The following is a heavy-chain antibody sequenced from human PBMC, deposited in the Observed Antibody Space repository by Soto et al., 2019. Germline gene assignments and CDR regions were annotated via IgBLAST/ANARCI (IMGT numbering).Heavy chain of an antibody. D-gene: IGHD1-26*01. CDR2: IITIFGTA. CDR3: ARANGRSLDPYGMDV. V-gene: IGHV1-69*13. Sequence: SVKVSCKASGGTFRSYAISWVRQAPGQGLEWMGGIITIFGTANYAQKFQGRVTITADESTSTAYMELSSLRSEDTAVDFCARANGRSLDPYGMDVWGQRTRAPAP. J-gene: IGHJ6*02. CDR1: GGTFRSYA.